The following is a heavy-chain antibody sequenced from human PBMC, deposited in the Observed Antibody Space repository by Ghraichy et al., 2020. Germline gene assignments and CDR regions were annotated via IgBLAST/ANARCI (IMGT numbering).Heavy chain of an antibody. J-gene: IGHJ3*02. D-gene: IGHD3-10*01. CDR1: GGSISSSNW. CDR3: ARGFVLLWFGEGQNAFDI. V-gene: IGHV4-4*02. CDR2: IYHSGST. Sequence: ESLNISCAVSGGSISSSNWWSWVRQPPGKGLEWIGEIYHSGSTNYNPSLKSRVTISVDKSKNQFSLKLSSVTAADTAVYYCARGFVLLWFGEGQNAFDIWGQGTMVTVSS.